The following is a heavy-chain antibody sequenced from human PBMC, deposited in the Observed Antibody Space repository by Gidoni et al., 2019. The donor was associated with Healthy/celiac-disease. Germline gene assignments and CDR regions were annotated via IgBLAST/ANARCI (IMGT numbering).Heavy chain of an antibody. D-gene: IGHD3-3*01. J-gene: IGHJ4*02. Sequence: EVQLVESGGGLVKPGGSLRLSCAASGFTFSNAWMSWVRQAPGKGLEWVGRIKSKTDGGTTDYAAPVKGRFTISRDDSKNTLYLQMNSLKTEDTAVYYCTSTIFGVVINDYWGQGTLVTVSS. CDR1: GFTFSNAW. CDR2: IKSKTDGGTT. CDR3: TSTIFGVVINDY. V-gene: IGHV3-15*01.